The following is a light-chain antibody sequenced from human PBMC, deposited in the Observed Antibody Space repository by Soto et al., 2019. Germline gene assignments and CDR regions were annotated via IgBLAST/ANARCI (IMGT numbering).Light chain of an antibody. CDR1: SSNIGHNY. V-gene: IGLV1-51*01. Sequence: QSVLTQPPSVSAAPGQKVTISCSGSSSNIGHNYVSWYQQVPGTAPKLLIYDNNKRPSGIPDRFSGSKSGTSATLGISGLQTGDEADYYCGTWDSSLSAGGVFGGGTKLTVL. J-gene: IGLJ2*01. CDR3: GTWDSSLSAGGV. CDR2: DNN.